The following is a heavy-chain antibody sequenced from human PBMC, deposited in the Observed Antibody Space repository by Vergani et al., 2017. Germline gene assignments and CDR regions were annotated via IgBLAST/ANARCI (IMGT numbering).Heavy chain of an antibody. V-gene: IGHV1-2*02. Sequence: QVQLVQSGAEVKKPGASVKVSCKASGYTSTDYCMHWVRQAPGQGLEWMGWINPNSGGTNYAQKFQGRVTRTRDTSLSTAYMELSNLRSDDTAVYYCARVSTSSNRDYFDYWGQGTLVTVSS. CDR2: INPNSGGT. D-gene: IGHD6-13*01. CDR3: ARVSTSSNRDYFDY. J-gene: IGHJ4*02. CDR1: GYTSTDYC.